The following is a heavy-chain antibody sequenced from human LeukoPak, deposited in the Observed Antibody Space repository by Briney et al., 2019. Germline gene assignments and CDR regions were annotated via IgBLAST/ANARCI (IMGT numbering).Heavy chain of an antibody. Sequence: PSETLSLTCTVSGGSISSSSYYWGWIRQPPGKGLEWIGSIYYSGSTYYNPSLKSRVTISVDTSKNQFSLKLSSVTAADTAVYYCARATADYYYYGMDVWGQGTTVTVSS. V-gene: IGHV4-39*07. CDR3: ARATADYYYYGMDV. CDR2: IYYSGST. CDR1: GGSISSSSYY. D-gene: IGHD4-17*01. J-gene: IGHJ6*02.